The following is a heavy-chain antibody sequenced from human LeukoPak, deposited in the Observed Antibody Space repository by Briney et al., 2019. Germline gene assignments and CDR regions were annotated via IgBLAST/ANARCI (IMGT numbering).Heavy chain of an antibody. J-gene: IGHJ4*02. Sequence: SETLSLTCAVYSGSFSGYYWSWIRQPPEKGLEWIGEINHSGSTNYNPSLKSRVTISVDTSKNQFSLKLSSVTAADTAVYYCARGWAYGPYFDYWGQGTLVTVSS. V-gene: IGHV4-34*01. CDR2: INHSGST. D-gene: IGHD3-10*01. CDR1: SGSFSGYY. CDR3: ARGWAYGPYFDY.